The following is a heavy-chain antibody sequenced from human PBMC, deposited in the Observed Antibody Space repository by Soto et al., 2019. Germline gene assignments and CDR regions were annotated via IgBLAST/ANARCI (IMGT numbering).Heavy chain of an antibody. D-gene: IGHD5-18*01. J-gene: IGHJ3*02. CDR2: IYYSGST. CDR3: ATYSNDASDI. V-gene: IGHV4-59*01. Sequence: SETLSLTCTVSGGSISSYYWSWIRQPPGKGLEWIGYIYYSGSTNYNPSLKSRVTISVDTSKNQFSLKLSSVTAADTAVYYCATYSNDASDIWGQGTMVTVSS. CDR1: GGSISSYY.